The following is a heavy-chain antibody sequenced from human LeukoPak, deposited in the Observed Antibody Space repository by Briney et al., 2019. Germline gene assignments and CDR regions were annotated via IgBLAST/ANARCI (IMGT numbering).Heavy chain of an antibody. CDR2: IIPMFGTA. J-gene: IGHJ4*02. Sequence: SVKVSCKASGGTFSSYAISWVRQAPGQGLEWMGGIIPMFGTAKYAQKFQGRVTITADESTSTAYMELSSLRSEDTAVYYCAREQQLVLGGFDYWGQGTLVTVSS. D-gene: IGHD6-13*01. CDR1: GGTFSSYA. CDR3: AREQQLVLGGFDY. V-gene: IGHV1-69*01.